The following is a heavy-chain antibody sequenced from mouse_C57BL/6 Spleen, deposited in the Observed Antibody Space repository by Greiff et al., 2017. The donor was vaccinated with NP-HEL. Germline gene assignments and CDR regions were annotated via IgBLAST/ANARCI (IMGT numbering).Heavy chain of an antibody. CDR2: IWRGGST. CDR3: AKDYGSSSYAMDY. CDR1: GFSLTSYG. V-gene: IGHV2-5*01. J-gene: IGHJ4*01. Sequence: VQLVESGPGLVQPSQSLSITCTVSGFSLTSYGVHWVRQSPGKGLEWLGVIWRGGSTDYTAAFMSRLSITKDNSKSQVFFKMNSLQADDTAIYYCAKDYGSSSYAMDYWGQGTSVTVSS. D-gene: IGHD1-1*01.